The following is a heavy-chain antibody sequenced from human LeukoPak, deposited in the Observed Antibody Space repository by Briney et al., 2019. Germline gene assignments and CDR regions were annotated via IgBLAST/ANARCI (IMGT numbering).Heavy chain of an antibody. CDR2: IYHSGST. CDR1: GGSISSYY. J-gene: IGHJ4*02. V-gene: IGHV4-59*12. Sequence: SETLSLTCTVSGGSISSYYWSWIRQPPGKGLEWIGEIYHSGSTNYNPSLKSRVTISVDKSKNQFSLKLSSVTAADTAVYYCARELMGAFGVYVDFWGQGTLVTVSS. D-gene: IGHD3-16*01. CDR3: ARELMGAFGVYVDF.